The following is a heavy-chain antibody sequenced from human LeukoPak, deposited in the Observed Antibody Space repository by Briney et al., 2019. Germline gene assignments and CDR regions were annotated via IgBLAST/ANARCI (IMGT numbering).Heavy chain of an antibody. V-gene: IGHV4-34*01. CDR1: GGSFSVYC. J-gene: IGHJ4*02. CDR2: INHSGST. Sequence: PSETLSLTFAVYGGSFSVYCWSWIRQPPGKGLEWIGEINHSGSTNYNPSLKSRVTISVDTSKNQFSLKLSSVTAADTAVYYCARAEYYYGSGSYYSTPFDYWGQGTLVTVSS. CDR3: ARAEYYYGSGSYYSTPFDY. D-gene: IGHD3-10*01.